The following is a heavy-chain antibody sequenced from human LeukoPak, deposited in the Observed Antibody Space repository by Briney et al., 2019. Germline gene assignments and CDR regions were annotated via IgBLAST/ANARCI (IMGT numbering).Heavy chain of an antibody. CDR1: GFTFRSYG. V-gene: IGHV3-30*02. CDR2: IQYDGSNK. CDR3: AKREGKGSGPFDY. D-gene: IGHD3-10*01. J-gene: IGHJ4*02. Sequence: PGGSLRLSCAASGFTFRSYGMHWVRQAPGKGLEWVASIQYDGSNKYYADSVKGRFSISRDNSKNTVFLQMNSLRAEDTAVYYCAKREGKGSGPFDYWGQGTLVTVSS.